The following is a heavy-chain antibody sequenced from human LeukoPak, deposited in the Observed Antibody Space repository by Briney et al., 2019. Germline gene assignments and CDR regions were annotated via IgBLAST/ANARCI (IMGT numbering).Heavy chain of an antibody. CDR3: ARGGLQYYDSSGFDY. D-gene: IGHD3-22*01. CDR2: IKQDGSEK. V-gene: IGHV3-7*01. J-gene: IGHJ4*02. Sequence: GGSPRLSCAGSGFTFSSYWMSWVRQAPGKGLEWVANIKQDGSEKYYVDSVKGRFTISRDNAKNSLYLQMNSLRAEDTAVYYCARGGLQYYDSSGFDYWGQGTLVTVSS. CDR1: GFTFSSYW.